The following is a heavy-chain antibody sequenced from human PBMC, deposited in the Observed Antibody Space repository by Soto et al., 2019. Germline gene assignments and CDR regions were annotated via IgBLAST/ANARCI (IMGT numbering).Heavy chain of an antibody. J-gene: IGHJ4*02. V-gene: IGHV3-30*18. D-gene: IGHD2-15*01. CDR3: AKDMRSVVVVVAATPIDY. Sequence: GGSLRLSCAASGFTFSSYGMHWVRQAPGKGLEWVAVISYDGSNKYYADSVKGRFTISRDNSKNTLYLQMNSLRAEDTAVYYCAKDMRSVVVVVAATPIDYGGQGTRVTVSS. CDR1: GFTFSSYG. CDR2: ISYDGSNK.